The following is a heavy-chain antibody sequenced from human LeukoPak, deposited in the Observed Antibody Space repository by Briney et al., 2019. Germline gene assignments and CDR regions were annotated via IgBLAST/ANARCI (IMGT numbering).Heavy chain of an antibody. D-gene: IGHD4-17*01. Sequence: SETLSLTCGVSGYSISSGYQWAWIRQSPGKGLEWIGSIYHSGSAHYNPSLKSRVTISVETSKNQFSLNMYSVTAADTAVYYCAKDLTGDYDYYYYGMDVWGKGTTVTVSS. CDR2: IYHSGSA. J-gene: IGHJ6*04. CDR3: AKDLTGDYDYYYYGMDV. V-gene: IGHV4-38-2*02. CDR1: GYSISSGYQ.